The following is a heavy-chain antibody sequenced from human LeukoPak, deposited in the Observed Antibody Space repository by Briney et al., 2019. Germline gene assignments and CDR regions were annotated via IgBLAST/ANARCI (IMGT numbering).Heavy chain of an antibody. D-gene: IGHD3-22*01. V-gene: IGHV4-4*07. CDR3: AKYDNSGYKY. CDR2: IYTSGST. J-gene: IGHJ4*02. Sequence: PSETLSLTCTVSGGPISSFYWSWLRQPAGKGLEWIGRIYTSGSTYYSPSLNSRVTMSVDTSKNQFSLKLSSVTAADTAVYYCAKYDNSGYKYWGQGTLVTVSS. CDR1: GGPISSFY.